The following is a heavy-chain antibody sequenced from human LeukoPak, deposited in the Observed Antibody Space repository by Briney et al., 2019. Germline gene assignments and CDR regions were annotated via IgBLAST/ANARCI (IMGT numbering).Heavy chain of an antibody. V-gene: IGHV3-21*01. CDR3: ARASIAVAAGLQY. CDR1: GFTFSSYS. J-gene: IGHJ4*02. D-gene: IGHD6-19*01. CDR2: ISSTSSYI. Sequence: GGSLRLSCAASGFTFSSYSMNWVRQAPGKGLEWVSSISSTSSYIYYADSVKGRFTISRDNAKNSMYLQMNSLRAEDTAVYYCARASIAVAAGLQYWGQGTLVTVSS.